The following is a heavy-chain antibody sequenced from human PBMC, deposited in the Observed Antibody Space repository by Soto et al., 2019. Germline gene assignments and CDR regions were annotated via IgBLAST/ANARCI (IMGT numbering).Heavy chain of an antibody. J-gene: IGHJ4*02. CDR2: IIPIFGTA. CDR1: GGTFSSYA. D-gene: IGHD3-10*01. CDR3: ARDIGEARYSPIKFDH. Sequence: GASVKVSCKASGGTFSSYAISWVRQAPGQGLEWMGGIIPIFGTANYAQKFQGRVTITADESTSTAYMELSSLRSEDTAVYYCARDIGEARYSPIKFDHWGQGTLVTVSS. V-gene: IGHV1-69*13.